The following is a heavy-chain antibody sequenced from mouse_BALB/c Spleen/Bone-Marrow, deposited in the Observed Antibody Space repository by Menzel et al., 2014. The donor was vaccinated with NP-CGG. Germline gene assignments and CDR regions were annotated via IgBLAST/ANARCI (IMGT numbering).Heavy chain of an antibody. V-gene: IGHV1-5*01. Sequence: VQLKQSGTVLARPGAAVKMSCKASGYTFSNYWMHWVKQRPGQGLEWIGTIYPGNSDTTYNQKFKGKAKLTAVTSTSTAYMELSSLTNEDSAVYYCTTLSRSDFDYWGQGTPLTVSS. CDR3: TTLSRSDFDY. CDR2: IYPGNSDT. J-gene: IGHJ2*01. CDR1: GYTFSNYW.